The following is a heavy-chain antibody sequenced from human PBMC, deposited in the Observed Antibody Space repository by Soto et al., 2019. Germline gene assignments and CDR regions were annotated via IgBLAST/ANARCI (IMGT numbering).Heavy chain of an antibody. CDR3: ARYRTGYYGPRGEGYWFDP. V-gene: IGHV3-20*04. D-gene: IGHD3-10*01. J-gene: IGHJ5*02. CDR2: INWNGGST. CDR1: GFTFDDYG. Sequence: EVQLVESGGGVVRPGGSLRLSCAASGFTFDDYGMSWVRQAPGKGLEWVSGINWNGGSTGYADSVKGRFTISRDNAKNSLYLQMNSLRAEDTALYYCARYRTGYYGPRGEGYWFDPWGQGTLVTVSS.